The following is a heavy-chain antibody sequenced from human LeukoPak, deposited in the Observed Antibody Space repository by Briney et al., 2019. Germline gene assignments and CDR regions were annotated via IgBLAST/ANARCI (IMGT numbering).Heavy chain of an antibody. CDR2: MNPNSGNT. CDR3: ARSGGYCSSTSCYLFDY. CDR1: GYTFTSYD. J-gene: IGHJ4*02. V-gene: IGHV1-8*01. D-gene: IGHD2-2*01. Sequence: GASVKVSCKASGYTFTSYDINWVRQATGQGLEWMGWMNPNSGNTGYAQKFQGRVTMTRTTSISTAYMELSSLRSEDTAVYYCARSGGYCSSTSCYLFDYWGQGTLVTVSS.